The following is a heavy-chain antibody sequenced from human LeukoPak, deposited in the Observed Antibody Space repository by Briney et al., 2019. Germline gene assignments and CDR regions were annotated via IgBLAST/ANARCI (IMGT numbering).Heavy chain of an antibody. CDR3: ARGISMVRGVIPTPFDY. Sequence: GASVKVSCKASRYTFTNYYIHWVRLAPGQGLEWMGIINPSGGSANYAQRLQGRVTMTRDTSTSAVYMELSSLRSEDTAMYYCARGISMVRGVIPTPFDYWGQGTLVTVSS. CDR1: RYTFTNYY. D-gene: IGHD3-10*01. CDR2: INPSGGSA. V-gene: IGHV1-46*04. J-gene: IGHJ4*02.